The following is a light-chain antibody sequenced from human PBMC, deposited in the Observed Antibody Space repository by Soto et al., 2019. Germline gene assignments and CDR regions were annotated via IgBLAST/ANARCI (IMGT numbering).Light chain of an antibody. CDR2: KAS. V-gene: IGKV1-5*03. J-gene: IGKJ1*01. CDR1: QSISKY. Sequence: DIQMTQSPSTLSASVGDRLTITFRASQSISKYLAWYQQKPGKAPKLLIYKASSLESGVPSRFSGSGSGTEFTLTISSLQPDDFGTYYCQEYNSNWTCGQGTKVDIK. CDR3: QEYNSNWT.